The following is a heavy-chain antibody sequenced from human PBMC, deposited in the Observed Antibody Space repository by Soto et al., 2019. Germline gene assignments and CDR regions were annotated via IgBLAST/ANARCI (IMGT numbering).Heavy chain of an antibody. J-gene: IGHJ4*02. Sequence: AAVKGSCKASGYTFTSYGISWVRQAPGQGLEWMGWISAYNGNTNYAQKLQGRVTMTTDTSTSTAYMELRSLRSDDTAVYYCARAYRWVVLGSYSSSLYDYSGQRSLVTVYS. V-gene: IGHV1-18*01. CDR2: ISAYNGNT. CDR1: GYTFTSYG. D-gene: IGHD6-13*01. CDR3: ARAYRWVVLGSYSSSLYDY.